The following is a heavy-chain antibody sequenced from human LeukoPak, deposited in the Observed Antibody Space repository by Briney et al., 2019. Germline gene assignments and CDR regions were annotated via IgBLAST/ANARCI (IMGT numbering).Heavy chain of an antibody. D-gene: IGHD6-19*01. CDR2: INHSGST. Sequence: SETLSLTCAVYGGSFSGYCWSWIRQPPGKGLEWIGEINHSGSTNYNPSLKSRVTISVDTSKNQFSLKLSSVTAADTAVYYCARSMIYGGYPDAFDIWGQGTMVTVSS. CDR1: GGSFSGYC. J-gene: IGHJ3*02. V-gene: IGHV4-34*01. CDR3: ARSMIYGGYPDAFDI.